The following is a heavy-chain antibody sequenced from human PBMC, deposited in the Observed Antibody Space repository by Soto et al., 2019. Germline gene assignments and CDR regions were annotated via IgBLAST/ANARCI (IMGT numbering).Heavy chain of an antibody. Sequence: QVPLVQSGAEVKKPGSSVKVSCKASGGTFSSYAISWVRQAPGQGLEWMGGIIPIFGTANYAQKFQGRVTITADKSTSTAYMELSSLRSEDTAVYYCASDCSGGSCYFNWFDPWGQGTLVTVSS. CDR3: ASDCSGGSCYFNWFDP. V-gene: IGHV1-69*06. CDR2: IIPIFGTA. J-gene: IGHJ5*02. CDR1: GGTFSSYA. D-gene: IGHD2-15*01.